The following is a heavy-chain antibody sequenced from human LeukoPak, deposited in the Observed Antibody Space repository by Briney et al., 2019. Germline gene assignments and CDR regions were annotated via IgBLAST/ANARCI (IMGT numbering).Heavy chain of an antibody. D-gene: IGHD3-22*01. J-gene: IGHJ1*01. CDR1: GYTFTSHY. CDR3: ARGIYDSSDFEYFQH. Sequence: ASVKVSCKASGYTFTSHYMYWVRQAPGQGLEWMGWINPNSGGTNYAQKFQGRVTMTRDTSISTAYMVLSRLRSDGTAVYYCARGIYDSSDFEYFQHWGQGTLVTVSS. CDR2: INPNSGGT. V-gene: IGHV1-2*02.